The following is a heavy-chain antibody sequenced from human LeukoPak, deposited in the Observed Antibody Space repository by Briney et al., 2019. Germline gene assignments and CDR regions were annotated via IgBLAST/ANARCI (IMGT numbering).Heavy chain of an antibody. V-gene: IGHV3-48*03. D-gene: IGHD2-15*01. CDR2: ISSTGNTV. CDR1: GFTFSSYE. J-gene: IGHJ6*04. CDR3: TKETPQMDV. Sequence: GGSLRLSCAASGFTFSSYEMNWFRQAPGQGLEGVADISSTGNTVHYAGSVKGRFTISIDNAKTSLYMQMNRMRAEDTAVYYCTKETPQMDVWGTGTTVTASS.